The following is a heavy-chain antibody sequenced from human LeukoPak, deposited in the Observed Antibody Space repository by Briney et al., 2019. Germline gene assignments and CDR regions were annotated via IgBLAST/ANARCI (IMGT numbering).Heavy chain of an antibody. CDR1: GDSISLYY. J-gene: IGHJ1*01. CDR2: ISGSGGST. D-gene: IGHD4-17*01. Sequence: ETLSLTCTLSGDSISLYYWSWVREAPGKGLEWVSAISGSGGSTYYADSVKGRFTISRDNSKNTLYLQMNSLRAEDTAVYYCAVPTVTDAEYFQHWGQGTLVTVSS. V-gene: IGHV3-23*01. CDR3: AVPTVTDAEYFQH.